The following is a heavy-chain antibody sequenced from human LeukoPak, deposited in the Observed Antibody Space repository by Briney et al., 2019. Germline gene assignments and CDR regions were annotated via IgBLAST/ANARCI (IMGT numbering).Heavy chain of an antibody. D-gene: IGHD6-13*01. CDR3: AKDSSSWYVVPTPDY. J-gene: IGHJ4*02. Sequence: GGSLRLSCAASGFTFSSYGMHWVRQAPGKGLEWVAVISYDGSNKYYADSVKGRFTISRDNSKNTLYLQMNSLRAEDTAVYYCAKDSSSWYVVPTPDYWGQGTLVTVSS. V-gene: IGHV3-30*18. CDR1: GFTFSSYG. CDR2: ISYDGSNK.